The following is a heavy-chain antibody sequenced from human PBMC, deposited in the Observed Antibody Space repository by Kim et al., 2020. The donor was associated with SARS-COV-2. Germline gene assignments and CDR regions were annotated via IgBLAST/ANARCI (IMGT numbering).Heavy chain of an antibody. J-gene: IGHJ4*02. D-gene: IGHD3-22*01. CDR3: ARWYYYDSRGFGY. Sequence: YSPSFQGQVTISADKSISTAYLQWSSLKASDTAMYYCARWYYYDSRGFGYWGQGTLVTVSS. V-gene: IGHV5-51*01.